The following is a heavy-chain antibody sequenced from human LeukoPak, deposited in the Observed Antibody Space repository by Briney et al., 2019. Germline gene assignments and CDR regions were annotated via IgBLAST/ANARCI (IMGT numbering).Heavy chain of an antibody. V-gene: IGHV3-9*01. D-gene: IGHD5-24*01. J-gene: IGHJ4*02. Sequence: GRSLRLSCAASGFTFDDYAMHWVRQAPGKGLEWVSGISWNSGSIGYADSVKGRFTISRDNAKNSLYLQMNSLRAEDTALYYCAKPRSGWLQAPFDYWGQETLVTVSS. CDR3: AKPRSGWLQAPFDY. CDR2: ISWNSGSI. CDR1: GFTFDDYA.